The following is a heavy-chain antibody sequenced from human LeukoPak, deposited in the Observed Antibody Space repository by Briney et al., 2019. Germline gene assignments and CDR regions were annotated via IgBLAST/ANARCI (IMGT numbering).Heavy chain of an antibody. J-gene: IGHJ4*02. Sequence: GGSLRLSCAASGFPFSTYAMNWVHQAPGKGLEWVSVITGSGGFTQYADSVKGRFTISRDNSKNTVYLQMNSLRVEDTALYYCVRSLDYWGQGTLVTVSS. V-gene: IGHV3-23*01. CDR2: ITGSGGFT. CDR3: VRSLDY. CDR1: GFPFSTYA.